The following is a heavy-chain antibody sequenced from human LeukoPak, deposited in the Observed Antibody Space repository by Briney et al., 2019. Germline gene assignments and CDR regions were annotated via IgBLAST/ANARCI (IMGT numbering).Heavy chain of an antibody. CDR1: GFTFSSYS. J-gene: IGHJ6*02. Sequence: PGGSLRLSCAASGFTFSSYSMNGVRQAPGKGLEWVSSISSSSSYIYYADSVKGRFTISRDNAKNSLYLQMNSLRAEDTAVYYCARGSVVGMDVWGQGTTVTVSS. D-gene: IGHD2-21*01. CDR3: ARGSVVGMDV. CDR2: ISSSSSYI. V-gene: IGHV3-21*01.